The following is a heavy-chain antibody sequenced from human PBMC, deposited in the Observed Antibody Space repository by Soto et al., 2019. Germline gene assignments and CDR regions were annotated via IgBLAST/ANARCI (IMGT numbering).Heavy chain of an antibody. V-gene: IGHV1-3*01. Sequence: ASVKVSCKASGYTFTSYAIHWVRQAPGQSLEWMGWINAGNGNTKYSQKFQGRVTITRDTSASTAYMELSSLRSEDTAVYYCARDEDCTNGVCSNWFDPWGQGTLVTVSS. CDR3: ARDEDCTNGVCSNWFDP. CDR2: INAGNGNT. CDR1: GYTFTSYA. J-gene: IGHJ5*02. D-gene: IGHD2-8*01.